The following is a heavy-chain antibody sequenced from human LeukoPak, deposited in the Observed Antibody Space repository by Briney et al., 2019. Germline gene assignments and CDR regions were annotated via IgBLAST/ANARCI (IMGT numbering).Heavy chain of an antibody. CDR2: ITGSGDDT. Sequence: GSLRLPCAASGFTFSSYAMSWVRQAPGKGLEWVSDITGSGDDTDYADSVKGRFTVSRDNSRNTLYLQINSLRVEDTAVYYCAKNGAYSGYDYIDYWGQGTLVTVSS. J-gene: IGHJ4*02. D-gene: IGHD5-12*01. CDR1: GFTFSSYA. V-gene: IGHV3-23*01. CDR3: AKNGAYSGYDYIDY.